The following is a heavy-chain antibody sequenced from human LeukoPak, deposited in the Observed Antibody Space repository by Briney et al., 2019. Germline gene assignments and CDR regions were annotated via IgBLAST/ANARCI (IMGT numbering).Heavy chain of an antibody. J-gene: IGHJ4*02. CDR1: GYTFTGYY. Sequence: ASVKVSCKASGYTFTGYYMHWVRQAPGQGLEWMGWINPNSGGTNYAQKFQGRVTMTRDTSISTAYMELSRLRSDDTAVYYCARDAYGDQSYFDYWGQGTLVTVSS. V-gene: IGHV1-2*02. CDR2: INPNSGGT. CDR3: ARDAYGDQSYFDY. D-gene: IGHD4-17*01.